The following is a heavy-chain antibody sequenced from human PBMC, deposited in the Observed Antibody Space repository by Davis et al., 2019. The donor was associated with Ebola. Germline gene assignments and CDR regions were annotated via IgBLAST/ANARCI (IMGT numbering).Heavy chain of an antibody. CDR2: ISAIGGDT. CDR3: AKLDYNDSYFQD. Sequence: PGGSLRLSCAASGFTFSSYAMSWVRQAPGKGLEWVSRISAIGGDTYYADPVKGRFTISRDNSKNTLNLQMNSLRAEDTAIYYCAKLDYNDSYFQDWGQGTLVTVSS. CDR1: GFTFSSYA. J-gene: IGHJ1*01. D-gene: IGHD4-17*01. V-gene: IGHV3-23*01.